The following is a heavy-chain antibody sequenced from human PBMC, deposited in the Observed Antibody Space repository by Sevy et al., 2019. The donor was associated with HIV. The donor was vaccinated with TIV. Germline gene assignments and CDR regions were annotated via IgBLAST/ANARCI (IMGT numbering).Heavy chain of an antibody. CDR2: ISAYNGNT. CDR3: ARDWAPGYYYDAIGVKRDYYFDY. CDR1: DYTFSTQG. J-gene: IGHJ4*02. V-gene: IGHV1-18*01. Sequence: ASVKVSCKASDYTFSTQGFNWVRQAPGQGLEWMGWISAYNGNTKYAQKFQGRDTMTTDTSTSPAYMGLGSLTSDDTAVYYCARDWAPGYYYDAIGVKRDYYFDYWGQGTLVTVSS. D-gene: IGHD3-22*01.